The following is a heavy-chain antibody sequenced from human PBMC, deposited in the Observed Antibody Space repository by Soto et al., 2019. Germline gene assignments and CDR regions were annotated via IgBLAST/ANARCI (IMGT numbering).Heavy chain of an antibody. V-gene: IGHV1-69*02. CDR3: SSSYGSGYRAFDY. CDR2: VNPIVGMS. CDR1: GDTFNFYS. Sequence: QVQLVQSGAEVKRPGSSVKVSCKASGDTFNFYSINWVRQAPGLGLEWMGRVNPIVGMSNYAQKLQGRVTMTADKSTITAYMELSSLRSEDTAIYYCSSSYGSGYRAFDYWGQGALVTVSS. J-gene: IGHJ4*02. D-gene: IGHD3-10*01.